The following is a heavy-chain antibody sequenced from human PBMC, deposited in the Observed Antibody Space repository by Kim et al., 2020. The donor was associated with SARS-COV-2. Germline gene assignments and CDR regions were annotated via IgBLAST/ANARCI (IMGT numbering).Heavy chain of an antibody. Sequence: GGFLRLSCAASGFTFSSYSMNWVRQAPGKGLEWVSSISSSSSYIYYADSVKGRFTISRDNAKNSLYLQMNSLRAEDTAVYYCARRLLLDGLAGVDAFDIWAKGQWSPSLQ. J-gene: IGHJ3*02. D-gene: IGHD2-15*01. CDR1: GFTFSSYS. CDR3: ARRLLLDGLAGVDAFDI. CDR2: ISSSSSYI. V-gene: IGHV3-21*01.